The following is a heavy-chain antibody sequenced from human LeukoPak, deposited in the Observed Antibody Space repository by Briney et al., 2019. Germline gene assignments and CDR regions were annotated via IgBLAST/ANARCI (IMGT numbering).Heavy chain of an antibody. CDR1: GFTFSSYE. D-gene: IGHD6-13*01. CDR3: ARGAAGTVRAFDI. Sequence: PGGSLRLSCAASGFTFSSYEMNWVRQAPGKGLEWVSSISSSSSYIYYADSVKGRFTISRDNAKNSLYLQMNSLRAEDTAVYYCARGAAGTVRAFDIWGQGTMVTVSS. J-gene: IGHJ3*02. V-gene: IGHV3-21*01. CDR2: ISSSSSYI.